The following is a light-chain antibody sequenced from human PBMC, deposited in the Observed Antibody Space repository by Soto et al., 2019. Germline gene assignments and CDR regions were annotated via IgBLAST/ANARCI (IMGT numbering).Light chain of an antibody. CDR2: EVS. CDR1: SSDVGGYNY. CDR3: SSPKV. J-gene: IGLJ1*01. Sequence: QSVLTQPPSASGPLGQSVTISCTGTSSDVGGYNYVSWYQQHPGKAPKLMIYEVSKRPSGVPDRFSGSKSGNTASLTVSGLQAEDEADYYCSSPKVFGTGTKVTVL. V-gene: IGLV2-8*01.